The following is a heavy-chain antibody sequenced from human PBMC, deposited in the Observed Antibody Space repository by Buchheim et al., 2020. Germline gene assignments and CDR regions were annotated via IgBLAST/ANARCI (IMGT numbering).Heavy chain of an antibody. CDR2: IKQDGNER. V-gene: IGHV3-7*01. D-gene: IGHD1-26*01. Sequence: EVQLVESGGGLVQPGGSLRLSVVASGFTFTTYWMSWVRQLPGKGLEWVANIKQDGNERYYVDSVKGRFTISRDNAKNSLYLQMTSLRAEDTAVYYCASTVGAIALDNWGQGTL. CDR1: GFTFTTYW. CDR3: ASTVGAIALDN. J-gene: IGHJ4*02.